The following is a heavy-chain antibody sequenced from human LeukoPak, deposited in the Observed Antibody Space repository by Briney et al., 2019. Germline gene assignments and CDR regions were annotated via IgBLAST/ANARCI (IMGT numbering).Heavy chain of an antibody. CDR2: ISAYNGNT. J-gene: IGHJ4*02. Sequence: GASVTVSCTASGYTFTSYGISWVRQAPGQGLEWMGWISAYNGNTNYAQKLQGRVTMTTDTSTSTAYMELRSLRSDDTAVYYCARVDENHYDSSGYYWGYWGQGTLVTVSS. CDR1: GYTFTSYG. V-gene: IGHV1-18*01. CDR3: ARVDENHYDSSGYYWGY. D-gene: IGHD3-22*01.